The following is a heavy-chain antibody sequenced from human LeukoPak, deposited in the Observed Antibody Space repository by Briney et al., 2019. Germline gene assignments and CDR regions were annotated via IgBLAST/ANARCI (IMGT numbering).Heavy chain of an antibody. CDR2: IYYSGST. CDR1: GGSISSGGYY. D-gene: IGHD3-22*01. V-gene: IGHV4-31*03. J-gene: IGHJ4*02. Sequence: TLSLTCTVSGGSISSGGYYWSWIRQHPGKGLEWIGYIYYSGSTYYNPSLKSRVTISVDTSKNQFSLKLSSVTAADTAVYYRARAGSGYYYADYWGQGTLVTVSS. CDR3: ARAGSGYYYADY.